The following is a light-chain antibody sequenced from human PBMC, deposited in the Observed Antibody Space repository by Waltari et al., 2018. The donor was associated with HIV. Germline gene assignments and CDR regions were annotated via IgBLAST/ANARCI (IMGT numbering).Light chain of an antibody. CDR1: AGVVNRGDF. CDR3: LLSYDGDVV. CDR2: DSN. Sequence: QPVVTQEPSLTVSPGGQVILPCASSAGVVNRGDFPYWFQQRPGQAPKTLIFDSNNRYSWTPARFTGSFLGDKAALTLTGAQPEDDADYYCLLSYDGDVVFGGGTKLTVL. J-gene: IGLJ2*01. V-gene: IGLV7-46*01.